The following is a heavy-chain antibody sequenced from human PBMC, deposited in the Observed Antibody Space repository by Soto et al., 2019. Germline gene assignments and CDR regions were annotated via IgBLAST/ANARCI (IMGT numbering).Heavy chain of an antibody. CDR1: GGSISIGNYY. J-gene: IGHJ4*02. V-gene: IGHV4-30-4*01. Sequence: SETLSLTCTVSGGSISIGNYYWSWIRQPPGKGLEWIGYIYYSGSTYYNPSLKSRVTISVDTSKNQFSLNLSSVTAADTAVYYCARASGDQAYFDYWGQGTLVTVSS. CDR2: IYYSGST. D-gene: IGHD3-10*01. CDR3: ARASGDQAYFDY.